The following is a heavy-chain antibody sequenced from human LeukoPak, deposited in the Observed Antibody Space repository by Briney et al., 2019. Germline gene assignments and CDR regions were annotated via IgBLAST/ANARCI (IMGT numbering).Heavy chain of an antibody. CDR2: TYYRGST. D-gene: IGHD4-17*01. CDR3: ARGGDYGDLRYFDY. Sequence: TSETLSLTSTVSAGSINNYYWSWIRQPPGKGREWIGYTYYRGSTNYNLSLKSRVTFSVDTSKNQFSLKLNSVTAADTAVDYCARGGDYGDLRYFDYWGEGTLVTVSS. J-gene: IGHJ4*02. V-gene: IGHV4-59*01. CDR1: AGSINNYY.